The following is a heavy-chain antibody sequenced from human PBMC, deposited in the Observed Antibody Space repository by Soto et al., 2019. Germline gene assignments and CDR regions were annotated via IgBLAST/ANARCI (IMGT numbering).Heavy chain of an antibody. CDR2: IYSSGYT. Sequence: PSETLSLTCTVSGGSISGYYWNWIRQPPGKGLEWIGFIYSSGYTTYNPSLNSRVTISVDTSKKQFSLKLNSVTAADTAVYYCAREESDPVAGLYYFDYWGLGTLVTVS. J-gene: IGHJ4*02. CDR1: GGSISGYY. V-gene: IGHV4-4*08. D-gene: IGHD6-19*01. CDR3: AREESDPVAGLYYFDY.